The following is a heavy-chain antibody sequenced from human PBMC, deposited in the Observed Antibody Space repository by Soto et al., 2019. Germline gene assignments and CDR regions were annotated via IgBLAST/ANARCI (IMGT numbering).Heavy chain of an antibody. D-gene: IGHD2-21*02. Sequence: QITLKESGPTLVKPTQTLTLTCTYSGFSLSTSGVGVGWIRQPPGKALEWLALIYWDDDKRYSPSLKSRLTITKYTSKNQVVLTMTNMDPVDTATYYCAHRLPGDKFDYWGQGTLVTVSS. CDR3: AHRLPGDKFDY. CDR2: IYWDDDK. V-gene: IGHV2-5*02. J-gene: IGHJ4*02. CDR1: GFSLSTSGVG.